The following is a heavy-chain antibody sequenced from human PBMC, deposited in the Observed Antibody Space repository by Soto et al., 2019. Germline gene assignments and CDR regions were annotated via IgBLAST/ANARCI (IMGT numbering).Heavy chain of an antibody. Sequence: QVQLVESGGGVVQPGRSLRLSCAASGFTFSSYGMHWVRQAPGKGLEWVAVISYDGSNKYYADSVKGRFTISRDNSKNTLYLQMNSLRAEDTAVYYCAKNSGGYGFDYWGQGTLVTVSS. CDR2: ISYDGSNK. CDR3: AKNSGGYGFDY. CDR1: GFTFSSYG. V-gene: IGHV3-30*18. J-gene: IGHJ4*02. D-gene: IGHD1-26*01.